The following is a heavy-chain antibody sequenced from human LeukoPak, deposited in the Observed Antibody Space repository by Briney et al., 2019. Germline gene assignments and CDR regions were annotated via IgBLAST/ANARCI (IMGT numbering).Heavy chain of an antibody. J-gene: IGHJ6*03. CDR3: AKDIYDFWSGFRSYMDV. CDR2: ISGSGGST. V-gene: IGHV3-23*01. Sequence: GGSLRLSCAASGFTFSSYAMSWVRQAPGKGLEWVSAISGSGGSTYYADSVKGRFTIPRDNSKTTLYLQMNSLRAEDTAVYYCAKDIYDFWSGFRSYMDVWGKGTTVTVSS. CDR1: GFTFSSYA. D-gene: IGHD3-3*01.